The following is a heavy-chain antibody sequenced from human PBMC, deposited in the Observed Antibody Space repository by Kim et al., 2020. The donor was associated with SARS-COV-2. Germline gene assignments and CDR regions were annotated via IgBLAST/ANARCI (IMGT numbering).Heavy chain of an antibody. D-gene: IGHD3-22*01. V-gene: IGHV4-4*09. J-gene: IGHJ6*02. Sequence: GSTNCIPSIKSQVTRSVDTSKNQFSLTLSSVTAADTAVYYCASIEYGMDVWDQGTTVTVSS. CDR3: ASIEYGMDV. CDR2: GST.